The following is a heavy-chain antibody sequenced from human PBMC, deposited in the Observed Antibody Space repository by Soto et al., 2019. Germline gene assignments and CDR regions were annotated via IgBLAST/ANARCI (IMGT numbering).Heavy chain of an antibody. V-gene: IGHV3-7*01. D-gene: IGHD2-2*01. CDR1: GFTFSGHW. J-gene: IGHJ6*03. Sequence: EVHLVESGGGLVQPGGSPRLSCAASGFTFSGHWMSWVRQAPGKGLEWVAHIKQDGSETFYVGSVKGRFTISRDNAKHSLDLQMNSRRAEDTALYYCARDRAFCSGTNCRRGSIYYYYMDVWGNGTTVTVSS. CDR3: ARDRAFCSGTNCRRGSIYYYYMDV. CDR2: IKQDGSET.